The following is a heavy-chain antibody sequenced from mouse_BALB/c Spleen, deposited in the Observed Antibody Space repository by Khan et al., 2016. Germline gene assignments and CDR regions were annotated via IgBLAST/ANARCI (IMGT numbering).Heavy chain of an antibody. CDR1: AFNIIDYF. Sequence: VQLKQSGAELVRSGASVKLSCTASAFNIIDYFMHWVKQRPEQGLEWIGWIDPENGDTEYAPKFQGKATMTADTSSNTAYLQLSSLTSEDNAVYYLNAGWLGRDYYAMDYWGQGTSVTVSS. D-gene: IGHD4-1*01. J-gene: IGHJ4*01. CDR2: IDPENGDT. CDR3: NAGWLGRDYYAMDY. V-gene: IGHV14-4*02.